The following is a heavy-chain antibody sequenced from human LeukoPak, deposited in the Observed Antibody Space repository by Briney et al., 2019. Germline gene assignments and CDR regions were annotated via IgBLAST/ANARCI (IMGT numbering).Heavy chain of an antibody. Sequence: SETLSLTCTVSGGSISSGGYYWSWIRQPPGKGLEWIGYIYHSGSTYYNPSLKSRVTISVDRSKNQFSLKLSSVTAADTAVYYCARAVAGPNWFDPWGQGTLVTVSS. CDR1: GGSISSGGYY. J-gene: IGHJ5*02. D-gene: IGHD6-19*01. CDR3: ARAVAGPNWFDP. CDR2: IYHSGST. V-gene: IGHV4-30-2*01.